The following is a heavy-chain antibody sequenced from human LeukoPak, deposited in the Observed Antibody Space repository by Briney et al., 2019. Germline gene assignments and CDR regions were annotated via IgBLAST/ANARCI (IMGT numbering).Heavy chain of an antibody. Sequence: GGSLRLSCAASGFTFDDYGMSWVRQAPGKGLEWVSSISSSSSYIYYADSVKGRFTISRDNAKNSLYLQMNSLRAEDTAVYYCARGYYYDSKGPYWGQGTLVTVSS. J-gene: IGHJ4*02. CDR1: GFTFDDYG. CDR2: ISSSSSYI. CDR3: ARGYYYDSKGPY. V-gene: IGHV3-21*04. D-gene: IGHD3-22*01.